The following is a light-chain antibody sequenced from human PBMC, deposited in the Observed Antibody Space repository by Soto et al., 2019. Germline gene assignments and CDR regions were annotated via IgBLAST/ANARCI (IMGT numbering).Light chain of an antibody. CDR3: QSYDDSLSAHYV. CDR1: SSNIGSTYD. Sequence: QSVLTQPPSVSGAPGQRVTISCTGSSSNIGSTYDVQWYQQLPGTAPKLLIHGNTDRPSGVPDRFSGSKSGTSAPLAITGLQADDEADYYCQSYDDSLSAHYVFGTGTKVTVL. J-gene: IGLJ1*01. V-gene: IGLV1-40*01. CDR2: GNT.